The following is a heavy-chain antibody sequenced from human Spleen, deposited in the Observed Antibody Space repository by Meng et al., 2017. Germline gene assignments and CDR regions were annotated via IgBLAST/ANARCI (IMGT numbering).Heavy chain of an antibody. Sequence: HVQQWGAGLLKPSETLSLTCAVYGGTISGYYWSWIRQPPGKGLEWIGEINDSGSTNYNPSLKSRVTISKDTSKNQFSLKLSSVTAADTAVYYCARTIGVEYSSSWYYFDYWGQGTLVTVSS. CDR2: INDSGST. V-gene: IGHV4-34*01. CDR3: ARTIGVEYSSSWYYFDY. J-gene: IGHJ4*02. D-gene: IGHD6-13*01. CDR1: GGTISGYY.